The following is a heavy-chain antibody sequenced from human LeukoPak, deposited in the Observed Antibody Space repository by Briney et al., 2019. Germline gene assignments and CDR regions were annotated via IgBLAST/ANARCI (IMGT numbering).Heavy chain of an antibody. CDR3: ARTIVGVTNDAFDI. D-gene: IGHD1-26*01. J-gene: IGHJ3*02. CDR2: LFSTDRT. V-gene: IGHV3-53*01. CDR1: GFSISTTY. Sequence: SGGSLRLSCAASGFSISTTYMSWVRQAPGKGPEWVAILFSTDRTYYRQSVKGRFTISTDKSKNTLYIQMNSLRAEDTAVYYCARTIVGVTNDAFDIWGQGTMVTVS.